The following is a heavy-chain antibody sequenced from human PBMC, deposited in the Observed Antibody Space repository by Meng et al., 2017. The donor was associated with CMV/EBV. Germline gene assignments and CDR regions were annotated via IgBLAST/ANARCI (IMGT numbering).Heavy chain of an antibody. CDR3: ARGEWLQGSYYYYGMDV. J-gene: IGHJ6*02. V-gene: IGHV3-66*02. D-gene: IGHD3-3*01. CDR2: VYISGNT. Sequence: GESLKISCAASGVTVSSSYMSWVRQAPGKGLEWVSVVYISGNTYYADSVKGRFTISRDYSKNTLYLQMNSLRAEDTAVYYCARGEWLQGSYYYYGMDVWGQGTTVTVSS. CDR1: GVTVSSSY.